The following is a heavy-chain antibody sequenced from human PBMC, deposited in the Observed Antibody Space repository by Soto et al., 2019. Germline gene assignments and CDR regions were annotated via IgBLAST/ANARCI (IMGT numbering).Heavy chain of an antibody. D-gene: IGHD6-19*01. Sequence: EVQLVESGGGLVQPGGSLKLSCAASGFTFSGSAMHWVRQTSGKGLEWVGHVRSKANNYATSYSASVEGRFTISGDDSKETASLQMPHPKAEDTAMYYCASQCHTSVDGTDYTGGMDVWGQGTTVTVSS. CDR3: ASQCHTSVDGTDYTGGMDV. CDR2: VRSKANNYAT. J-gene: IGHJ6*02. V-gene: IGHV3-73*02. CDR1: GFTFSGSA.